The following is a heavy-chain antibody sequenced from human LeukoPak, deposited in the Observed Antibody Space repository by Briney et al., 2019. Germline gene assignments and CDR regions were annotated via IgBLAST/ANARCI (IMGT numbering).Heavy chain of an antibody. CDR3: ASGIQLWSDTPYFDY. V-gene: IGHV1-2*02. J-gene: IGHJ4*02. CDR1: GYTFTGYY. CDR2: INPNSGGT. Sequence: ASVKVSCKASGYTFTGYYMHWVRPAPGQGLEWMGWINPNSGGTNYAQKFQGRVTMTRDTSISTAYMELSRLRSDDTAVYYCASGIQLWSDTPYFDYWGQGTLVTVSS. D-gene: IGHD5-18*01.